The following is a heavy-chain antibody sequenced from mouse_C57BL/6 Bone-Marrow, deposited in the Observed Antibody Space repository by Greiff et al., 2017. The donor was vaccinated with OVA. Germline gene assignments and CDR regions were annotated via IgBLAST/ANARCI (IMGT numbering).Heavy chain of an antibody. V-gene: IGHV5-9-1*02. CDR2: ISSGGDYI. CDR3: TRDLYYGYGDAMDY. D-gene: IGHD2-2*01. CDR1: GFTFSSYA. Sequence: EVKVVESGEGLVKPGGSLKLSCAASGFTFSSYAMSWVRQTPEKRLEWVAYISSGGDYIYYADTVKGRFTISRDNARNTLYLQMSSLKSEDTAMYYCTRDLYYGYGDAMDYWGQGTSVTVSS. J-gene: IGHJ4*01.